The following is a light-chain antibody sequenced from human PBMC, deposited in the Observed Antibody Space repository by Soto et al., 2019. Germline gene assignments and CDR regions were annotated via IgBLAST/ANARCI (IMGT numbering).Light chain of an antibody. CDR1: SSDVGNYNF. V-gene: IGLV2-23*01. Sequence: QSALTQPASVSGSPGQSITISCTGSSSDVGNYNFVSWYQQYPGKAPQVIIYEGTKRPPGVSSRFSGSKSGNTASLTISGLQSEDEADYHCCAYAGSTSKVFGTGTKLTVL. CDR2: EGT. CDR3: CAYAGSTSKV. J-gene: IGLJ1*01.